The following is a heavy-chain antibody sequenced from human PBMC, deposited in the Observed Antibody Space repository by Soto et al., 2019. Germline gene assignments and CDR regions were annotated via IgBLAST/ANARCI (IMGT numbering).Heavy chain of an antibody. CDR2: IYSGGST. CDR1: GFTVSSNY. J-gene: IGHJ6*02. V-gene: IGHV3-53*01. Sequence: GGSLRLSCAASGFTVSSNYMSWVRQAPGKGLEWVSVIYSGGSTYYADSVKGRFTISRDNSKNTLYLQMNSLRAEDTAVYYCARGGGYDYYYYGMDVWGQGTTVTVS. D-gene: IGHD3-22*01. CDR3: ARGGGYDYYYYGMDV.